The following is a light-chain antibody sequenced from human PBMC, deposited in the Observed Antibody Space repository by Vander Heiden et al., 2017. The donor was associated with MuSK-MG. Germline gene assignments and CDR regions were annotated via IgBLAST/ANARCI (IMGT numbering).Light chain of an antibody. CDR2: EDN. J-gene: IGLJ3*02. Sequence: NFMLTQPHSVSESPGKTVTISCTSSSGSIASNYVQWYQQRPGSSPTTVIYEDNQRHAGVPDRFSGSIDSSSNSASLTISGLKTEDEADYYCQAYDSSTWVFGGGTKLTVL. V-gene: IGLV6-57*01. CDR1: SGSIASNY. CDR3: QAYDSSTWV.